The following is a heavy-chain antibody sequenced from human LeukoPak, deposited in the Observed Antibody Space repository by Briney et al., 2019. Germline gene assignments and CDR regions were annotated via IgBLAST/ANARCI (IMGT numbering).Heavy chain of an antibody. CDR1: GYTFTSYY. J-gene: IGHJ4*02. Sequence: ASVKVSCKASGYTFTSYYMHWVRQAPGQGLEWMGIINPSSGSTSYAQKFQGRVTMTRDTSTSTVYMELRSLRSKDTAVYYCARESPREIPFDYWGQGTLVTVSS. CDR3: ARESPREIPFDY. CDR2: INPSSGST. V-gene: IGHV1-46*01.